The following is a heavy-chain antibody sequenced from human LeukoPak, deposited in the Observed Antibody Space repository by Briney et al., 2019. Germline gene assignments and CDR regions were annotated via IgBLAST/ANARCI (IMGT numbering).Heavy chain of an antibody. J-gene: IGHJ4*02. V-gene: IGHV4-39*01. CDR1: GGSISSSSYY. CDR3: ARGRDNFDY. Sequence: SETLSLTCTVSGGSISSSSYYWGWIRQPPGKGLEWIGSIYYSGSTYYNPSLKSRVTISVDTSKNQFSLKLSSVTAADTAVYYCARGRDNFDYWGQGTLVTVSS. CDR2: IYYSGST. D-gene: IGHD1-26*01.